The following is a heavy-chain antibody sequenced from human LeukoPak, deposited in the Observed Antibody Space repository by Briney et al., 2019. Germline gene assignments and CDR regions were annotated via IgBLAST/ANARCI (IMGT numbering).Heavy chain of an antibody. Sequence: GGSLRLSCGASGFTVGSNYMSWVRQAPGKGLEWVSGIHSGDSTYYADSVKGRITISRDNSKNMLYLQMNSLRAEDTAVYHCARASGGYYDSSGSFDYWGQGTLVTVSS. J-gene: IGHJ4*02. CDR2: IHSGDST. CDR3: ARASGGYYDSSGSFDY. V-gene: IGHV3-53*01. D-gene: IGHD3-22*01. CDR1: GFTVGSNY.